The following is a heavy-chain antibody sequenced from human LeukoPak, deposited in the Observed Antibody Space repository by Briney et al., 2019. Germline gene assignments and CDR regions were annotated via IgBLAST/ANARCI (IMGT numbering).Heavy chain of an antibody. CDR2: ISYDGSNK. D-gene: IGHD6-19*01. CDR1: GFTFSSYA. Sequence: PGRSLRLSCAASGFTFSSYAMHWVRQAPGKGLEWVAVISYDGSNKYYADSVKGRFTISRDNSKNTLYLQMNSLRAEDTAVYYCARDRGIAEAVNEGDWFDPWGQGTLVTVSS. J-gene: IGHJ5*02. V-gene: IGHV3-30-3*01. CDR3: ARDRGIAEAVNEGDWFDP.